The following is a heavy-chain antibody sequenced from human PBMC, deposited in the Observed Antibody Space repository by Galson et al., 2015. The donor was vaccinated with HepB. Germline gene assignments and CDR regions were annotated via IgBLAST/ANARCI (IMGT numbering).Heavy chain of an antibody. Sequence: SLRLSCAASGFTFSDYYMSWIRQAPGKGLEWVSYISSSSSYTNYADSVKGRFTISRDNAKSSLYLQMNSLRAEDTAVYYCARDPLEYSSSSHYYYGMDVWGQGTTVTVSS. D-gene: IGHD6-6*01. CDR2: ISSSSSYT. J-gene: IGHJ6*02. CDR3: ARDPLEYSSSSHYYYGMDV. CDR1: GFTFSDYY. V-gene: IGHV3-11*06.